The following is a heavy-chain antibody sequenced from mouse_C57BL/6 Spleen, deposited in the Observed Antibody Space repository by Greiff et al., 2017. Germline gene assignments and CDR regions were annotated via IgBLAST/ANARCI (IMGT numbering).Heavy chain of an antibody. CDR3: ASVEDYSKDYAMDY. J-gene: IGHJ4*01. D-gene: IGHD2-5*01. Sequence: QVQLQQSGAELVKPGASVKMSCKASGYTFTSYWITWVKQRPGQGLEWIGDIYPGSGSTNYNEKFKSKATLTVDTSSSTAYMQLNSLTSEDSAIYYCASVEDYSKDYAMDYWGQGTSVTVSS. CDR1: GYTFTSYW. CDR2: IYPGSGST. V-gene: IGHV1-55*01.